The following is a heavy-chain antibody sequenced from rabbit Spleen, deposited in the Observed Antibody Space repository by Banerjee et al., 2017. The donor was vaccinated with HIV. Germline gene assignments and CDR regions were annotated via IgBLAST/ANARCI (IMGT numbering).Heavy chain of an antibody. CDR3: ARDLVAVIGWNFDL. Sequence: QEQLVESGGDLVKPGASLTLTCKASGFPFSEKAVMCWVRQAPGKGLTWIACINIVTGKSVYASWAKGRIIMSRTSSTTVTLQMTSLTAADTATYFCARDLVAVIGWNFDLWGPGTLVTVS. CDR1: GFPFSEKAV. V-gene: IGHV1S45*01. CDR2: INIVTGKS. J-gene: IGHJ4*01. D-gene: IGHD1-1*01.